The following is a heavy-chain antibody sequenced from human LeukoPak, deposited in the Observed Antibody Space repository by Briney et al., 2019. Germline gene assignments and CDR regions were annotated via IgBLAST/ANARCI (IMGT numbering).Heavy chain of an antibody. V-gene: IGHV3-30*18. CDR1: GFTFSSYG. Sequence: GRTLRLSCAAPGFTFSSYGMHWLRQAPGKGLQWVAVISYDGSNKYYADSVKGRFTISRDNSKNTLYLQMNSLRAEDTAGYYCAKDRFTIFGVVKGNYFDYWGQGTLVTVSS. D-gene: IGHD3-3*01. CDR3: AKDRFTIFGVVKGNYFDY. J-gene: IGHJ4*02. CDR2: ISYDGSNK.